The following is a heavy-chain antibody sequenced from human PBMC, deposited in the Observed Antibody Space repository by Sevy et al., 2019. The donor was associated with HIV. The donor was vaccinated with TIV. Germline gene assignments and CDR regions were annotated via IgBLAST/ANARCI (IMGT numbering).Heavy chain of an antibody. CDR1: GFIFSDYT. CDR2: ISYDGSFT. J-gene: IGHJ4*02. V-gene: IGHV3-30*04. CDR3: ARSQSSSWHYFDY. D-gene: IGHD6-13*01. Sequence: GGSLRRSCAASGFIFSDYTLHWVRQAPGTGLEWVGVISYDGSFTYYADSVEGRFTISRDNSKNTLFLQMNSLRHEDTAVYYCARSQSSSWHYFDYWGQGTLVTVSS.